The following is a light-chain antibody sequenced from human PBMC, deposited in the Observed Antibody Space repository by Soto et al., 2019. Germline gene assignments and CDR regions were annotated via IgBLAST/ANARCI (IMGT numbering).Light chain of an antibody. CDR2: NTT. V-gene: IGLV8-61*01. CDR3: ALYVGRGTVV. Sequence: QAVVTQEPSFSVSPGGTVILTCGLTSGSVSTSYYPSWYQQSPGLAPRTLIYNTTTRSSGVPDRFSGSILGNKAALTSTGAQSDDESDYLCALYVGRGTVVFGGGTKLTVL. J-gene: IGLJ2*01. CDR1: SGSVSTSYY.